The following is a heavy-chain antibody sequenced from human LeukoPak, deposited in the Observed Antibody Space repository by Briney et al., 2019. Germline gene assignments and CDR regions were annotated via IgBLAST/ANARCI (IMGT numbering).Heavy chain of an antibody. D-gene: IGHD6-19*01. CDR1: GGSISSSSYY. CDR2: IYYSGST. V-gene: IGHV4-39*02. J-gene: IGHJ3*02. CDR3: ARDRSGWRAFDI. Sequence: KPSETLSLTCTVSGGSISSSSYYWGWIRQPPGKGLEWVGSIYYSGSTYYNPSLKSRVTISVDTSKNQFALKLSSVTAADTAVYYCARDRSGWRAFDIWGQGTMVTVSS.